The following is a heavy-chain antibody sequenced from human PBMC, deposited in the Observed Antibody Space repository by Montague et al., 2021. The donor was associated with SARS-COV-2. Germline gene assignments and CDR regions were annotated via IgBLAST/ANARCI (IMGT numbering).Heavy chain of an antibody. V-gene: IGHV4-59*08. D-gene: IGHD2-15*01. CDR2: ISDSGST. CDR1: GGSISSFY. CDR3: ARHYSATLPAVY. J-gene: IGHJ4*02. Sequence: SETLSLTCTVSGGSISSFYWSWFRQPPGKGLEWIGYISDSGSTNYNPSLTSRVTMSVDTSKNQYSLKVNSVTAADTAMYYCARHYSATLPAVYWGKGTLVIVSS.